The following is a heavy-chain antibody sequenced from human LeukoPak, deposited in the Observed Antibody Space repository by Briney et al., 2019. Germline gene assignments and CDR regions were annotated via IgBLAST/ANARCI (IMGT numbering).Heavy chain of an antibody. CDR1: GFTFSSYA. CDR3: AKGSDRYYYDY. J-gene: IGHJ4*02. CDR2: ISVGSIST. Sequence: GGSLRLSCAASGFTFSSYAMTWVRQAPGKGLEWVSSISVGSISTYYADSMKGRFTISRDNSKNTLYLQMNSLRAEDTATYSCAKGSDRYYYDYWGQGTLVTVSS. V-gene: IGHV3-23*01.